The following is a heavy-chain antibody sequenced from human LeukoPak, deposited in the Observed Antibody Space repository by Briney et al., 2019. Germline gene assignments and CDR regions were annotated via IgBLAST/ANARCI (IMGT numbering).Heavy chain of an antibody. Sequence: HRASVKVSCKASGYTFTSYGISWVRQAPGQGLEWMGWISGYNGNTNYAQKLQGRFTMTTDTYTSTAYMELRSLRSDDTAVYYCARDEAWGYCSESSCQAELGNNWLDPWGQGTLVTVSS. D-gene: IGHD2-15*01. J-gene: IGHJ5*02. V-gene: IGHV1-18*01. CDR1: GYTFTSYG. CDR2: ISGYNGNT. CDR3: ARDEAWGYCSESSCQAELGNNWLDP.